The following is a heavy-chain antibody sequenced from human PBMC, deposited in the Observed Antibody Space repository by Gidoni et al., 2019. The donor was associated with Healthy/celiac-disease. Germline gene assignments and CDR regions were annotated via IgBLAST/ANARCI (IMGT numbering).Heavy chain of an antibody. Sequence: QVQLQQWGAGLLKPSETLSLTCAVYGGSFSGYYWSWISKPPGKGLEWIGEINNSGSTTYNPSLKSRVTISVDTPKNQFSLKLSSVTAADTAVFYCARGRRGSWYYYFDYWGQGTLVTVSS. CDR3: ARGRRGSWYYYFDY. V-gene: IGHV4-34*01. CDR1: GGSFSGYY. CDR2: INNSGST. D-gene: IGHD6-13*01. J-gene: IGHJ4*02.